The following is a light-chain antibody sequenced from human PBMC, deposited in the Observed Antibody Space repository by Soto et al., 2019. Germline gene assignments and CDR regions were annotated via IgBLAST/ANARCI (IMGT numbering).Light chain of an antibody. J-gene: IGLJ2*01. CDR1: SSDVGGYNY. Sequence: QSALTQPASVSGSPGQSITISCTGTSSDVGGYNYVSWYQQHPGKAPKLMIYDVSNRPSGVSNRFSGSKSSNTASLTISGIQDEDEADYYCSSYTSSSTFVVFGGGTKLTVL. CDR3: SSYTSSSTFVV. CDR2: DVS. V-gene: IGLV2-14*01.